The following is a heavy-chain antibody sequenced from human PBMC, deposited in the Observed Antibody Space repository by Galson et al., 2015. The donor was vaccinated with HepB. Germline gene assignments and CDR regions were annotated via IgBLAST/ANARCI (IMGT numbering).Heavy chain of an antibody. CDR2: ISSNGGST. J-gene: IGHJ4*02. Sequence: SLRLSCAASGFTFSSYAMHWVRQAPGKGLEYVSAISSNGGSTYYANSVKGRFTISRDNSKNTLYLQMGSLRAEDMAVYYCARGSYGFTSPHFDYWGQGTLVTVSS. CDR1: GFTFSSYA. CDR3: ARGSYGFTSPHFDY. V-gene: IGHV3-64*01. D-gene: IGHD1-26*01.